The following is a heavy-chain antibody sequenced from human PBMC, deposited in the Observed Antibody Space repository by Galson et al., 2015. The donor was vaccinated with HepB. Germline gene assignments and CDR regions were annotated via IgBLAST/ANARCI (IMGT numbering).Heavy chain of an antibody. Sequence: SETLSLTCTVSGGSISSSSYYWGWIRQPPGKGLEWIGSIYYSGNTYYNPSLKSRVTISVDTSKNQFSLKLSSVTAADTAVYYCARAFLWFGELEGFDYWGQGTLVTVSS. CDR1: GGSISSSSYY. CDR3: ARAFLWFGELEGFDY. V-gene: IGHV4-39*07. D-gene: IGHD3-10*01. CDR2: IYYSGNT. J-gene: IGHJ4*02.